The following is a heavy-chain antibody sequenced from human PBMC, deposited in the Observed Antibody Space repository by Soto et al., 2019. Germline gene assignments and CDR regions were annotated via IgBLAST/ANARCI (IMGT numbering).Heavy chain of an antibody. CDR3: ARGVATKGFWFDP. V-gene: IGHV4-59*01. D-gene: IGHD5-12*01. CDR1: GGSISSYY. CDR2: IYYSGST. Sequence: PSETLSLTCTVSGGSISSYYWSWIRQPPGKGLEWIGYIYYSGSTNYNPSLKSRVTISVDTSKDQFSLKLSSVTAADTAVYYCARGVATKGFWFDPWGQGTLVTVSS. J-gene: IGHJ5*02.